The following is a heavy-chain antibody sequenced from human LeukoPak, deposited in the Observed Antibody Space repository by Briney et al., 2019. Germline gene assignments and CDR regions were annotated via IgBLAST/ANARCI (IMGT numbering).Heavy chain of an antibody. J-gene: IGHJ4*02. D-gene: IGHD2-2*01. Sequence: SETLSLTCTVSGGSISNNNFYWGWIRQLPGKGLEFIGMIYYSGNIYYNPSLKSRVTISVDTSKNQFSLTLSSVTAADTAVYYCARVARCTSCFDVDYWGQGTLVTVSS. V-gene: IGHV4-39*07. CDR3: ARVARCTSCFDVDY. CDR2: IYYSGNI. CDR1: GGSISNNNFY.